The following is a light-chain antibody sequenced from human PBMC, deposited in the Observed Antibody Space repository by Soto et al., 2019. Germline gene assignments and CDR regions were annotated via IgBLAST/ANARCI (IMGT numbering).Light chain of an antibody. Sequence: QSALTKPPSASGSPGQSVTISFTGTSSDVGGYNYVSWYQQYPGRAPKLMIYEVTKRPSGVPDRFSGSKSGNTASLTVSGLQAEDEADYYCSSYAASNNFYFVFGGG. J-gene: IGLJ3*02. V-gene: IGLV2-8*01. CDR1: SSDVGGYNY. CDR2: EVT. CDR3: SSYAASNNFYFV.